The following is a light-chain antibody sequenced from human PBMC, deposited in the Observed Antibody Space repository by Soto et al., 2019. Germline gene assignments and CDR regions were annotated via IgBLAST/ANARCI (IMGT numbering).Light chain of an antibody. V-gene: IGKV3-11*01. CDR3: QQRSHWPPWT. J-gene: IGKJ1*01. Sequence: EVVLTQSPATLSLSPGERATLSCRASENVRTFVDWYQQKPGQAPRLLIYGASNRATGIPARFSGSGSGTDFTLPISNLEPEDFAVYYCQQRSHWPPWTFGQGTRVEIQ. CDR2: GAS. CDR1: ENVRTF.